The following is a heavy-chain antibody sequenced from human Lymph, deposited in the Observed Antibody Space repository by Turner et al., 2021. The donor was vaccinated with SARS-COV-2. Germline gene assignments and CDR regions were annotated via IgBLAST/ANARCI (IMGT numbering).Heavy chain of an antibody. J-gene: IGHJ4*02. D-gene: IGHD7-27*01. CDR1: GFTFDDYG. Sequence: EVQLVESGGGVVRPGGSLSPSCPASGFTFDDYGMSWVRQAPGRGLEWVSNINWNGGSTGYADSVKGRFTISRDNAKNSLYLQVNSLRAEDTALYHCARGTGAADYWGQGTLVTVSS. V-gene: IGHV3-20*01. CDR2: INWNGGST. CDR3: ARGTGAADY.